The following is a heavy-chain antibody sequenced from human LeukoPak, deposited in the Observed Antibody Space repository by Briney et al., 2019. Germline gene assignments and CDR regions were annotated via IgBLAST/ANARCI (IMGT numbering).Heavy chain of an antibody. CDR2: INPSGGST. CDR1: GYTFTSYY. D-gene: IGHD2-21*02. CDR3: AFVVVTASTTSWGTLDY. J-gene: IGHJ4*02. V-gene: IGHV1-46*01. Sequence: ASVKVSCKASGYTFTSYYMHWVRQAPGQGLEWMGIINPSGGSTSYAQKFQGRVTMTRDTSTSTVYMELSSLRSEDTAVYYCAFVVVTASTTSWGTLDYWGQGTLVTVSS.